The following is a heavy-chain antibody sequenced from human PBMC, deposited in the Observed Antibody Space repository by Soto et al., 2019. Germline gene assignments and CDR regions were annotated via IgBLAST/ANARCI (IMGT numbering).Heavy chain of an antibody. J-gene: IGHJ5*02. V-gene: IGHV4-59*01. Sequence: SETLSLTCTVSGGSISSYYWSWIRQPPGKGLEWIGYIYYSGSTNYNPSLKSRVTISVDTSKNQFSLKLSSVTAADTAVYYCARDPNPGHIAAPGNNWFDPWGQGTLVTVS. CDR1: GGSISSYY. CDR3: ARDPNPGHIAAPGNNWFDP. CDR2: IYYSGST. D-gene: IGHD6-13*01.